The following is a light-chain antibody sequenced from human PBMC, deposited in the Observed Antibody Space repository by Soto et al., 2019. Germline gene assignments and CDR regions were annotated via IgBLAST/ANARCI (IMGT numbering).Light chain of an antibody. CDR3: SSYTSSSTPYV. V-gene: IGLV2-14*01. CDR1: SSDVGGYNY. J-gene: IGLJ1*01. Sequence: QSVLTQPASVSGSPGQSITISCTGTSSDVGGYNYVSWYQQHPGKAPKLMIYEVSNRPSGVSNRFAGSKSGNTASLTISGXXXXXXXXYYCSSYTSSSTPYVFGTGTKVTV. CDR2: EVS.